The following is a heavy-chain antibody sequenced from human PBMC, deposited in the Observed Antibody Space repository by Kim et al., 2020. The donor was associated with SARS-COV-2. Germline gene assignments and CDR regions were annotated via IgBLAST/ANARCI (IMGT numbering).Heavy chain of an antibody. Sequence: KFQGRVTITADKSPSTAYRELSSLRSEDTAVYYCARARGSSSWTADFQHWGQGTLVTVSS. V-gene: IGHV1-69*02. D-gene: IGHD6-13*01. J-gene: IGHJ1*01. CDR3: ARARGSSSWTADFQH.